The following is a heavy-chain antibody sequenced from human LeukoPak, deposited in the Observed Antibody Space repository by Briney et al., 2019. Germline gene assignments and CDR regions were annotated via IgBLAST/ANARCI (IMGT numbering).Heavy chain of an antibody. J-gene: IGHJ4*02. CDR3: ERDFPPNYGDYYGTRYFNY. D-gene: IGHD4-17*01. Sequence: ASVKVSCKASGYTFNSCSMSWVRQAPGQGLEWMGWISAYNRNANYAQKFQGRITMTTETSTSTAYMELRTLTPDDTAVYYCERDFPPNYGDYYGTRYFNYWGQGTLVTVSS. V-gene: IGHV1-18*01. CDR2: ISAYNRNA. CDR1: GYTFNSCS.